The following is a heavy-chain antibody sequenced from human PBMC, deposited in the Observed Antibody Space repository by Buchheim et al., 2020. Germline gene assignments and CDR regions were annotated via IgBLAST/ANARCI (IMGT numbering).Heavy chain of an antibody. CDR1: GITFSSYG. V-gene: IGHV3-30*18. J-gene: IGHJ4*02. CDR2: ISHDGSKK. D-gene: IGHD2/OR15-2a*01. Sequence: QVQLVESGGGVVQPGRSLRLSCAASGITFSSYGMHWVRQAPGKGLEWVAGISHDGSKKDYADSVKGRFTVSRDDSKNTLFLQMNSLRSEDTAVYYCVKGGWAYPDFLDFDYWGQGTL. CDR3: VKGGWAYPDFLDFDY.